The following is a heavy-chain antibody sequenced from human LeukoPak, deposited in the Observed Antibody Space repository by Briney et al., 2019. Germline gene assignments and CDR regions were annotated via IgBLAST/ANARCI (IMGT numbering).Heavy chain of an antibody. Sequence: PGGSLRLSCAASGFTFSDYYMSWIRQAPGKGLEWVSAISGSGGSTYYADSVKGRFTISRDNSKNTLYLQMNSLRAEDTAVYYCAKDHYGGKGDYWGQGTLVTVSS. J-gene: IGHJ4*02. CDR2: ISGSGGST. CDR1: GFTFSDYY. V-gene: IGHV3-23*01. D-gene: IGHD4-23*01. CDR3: AKDHYGGKGDY.